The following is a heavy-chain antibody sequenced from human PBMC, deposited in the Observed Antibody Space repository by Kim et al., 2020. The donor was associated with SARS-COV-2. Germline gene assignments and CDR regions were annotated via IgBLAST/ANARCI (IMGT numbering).Heavy chain of an antibody. Sequence: YAQKLPGRVPMTTDTSTSTAYMELRSLRSDDTAVYYCARTAAAGTGWFDPWGQGTLVTVSS. CDR3: ARTAAAGTGWFDP. V-gene: IGHV1-18*01. D-gene: IGHD6-13*01. J-gene: IGHJ5*02.